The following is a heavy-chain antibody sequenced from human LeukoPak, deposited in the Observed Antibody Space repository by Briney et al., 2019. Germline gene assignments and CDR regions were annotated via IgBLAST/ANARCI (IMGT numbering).Heavy chain of an antibody. J-gene: IGHJ3*02. CDR1: GGSISSYY. CDR3: ARGGLGYSYGSGAFDI. V-gene: IGHV4-59*08. Sequence: SETLSLTCTVSGGSISSYYWSWIRQPPGKGLEWIGYIYYSGSTNYNPSLKSRVTISVDTSKNQFSLKLSSVTAADTAVYYCARGGLGYSYGSGAFDIWGQGTMVTVSS. CDR2: IYYSGST. D-gene: IGHD5-18*01.